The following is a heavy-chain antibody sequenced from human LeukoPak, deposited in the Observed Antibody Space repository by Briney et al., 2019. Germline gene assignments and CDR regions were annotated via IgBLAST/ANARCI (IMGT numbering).Heavy chain of an antibody. CDR1: GYTFITYG. CDR3: AREGTTVNPYYGMDV. CDR2: INPSGGST. J-gene: IGHJ6*02. V-gene: IGHV1-46*01. Sequence: GASVKVSCKASGYTFITYGITWVRQAPGQGLEWMGIINPSGGSTSYAQKFQGRVTMTRDTSTSTVYMELSSLRSEDTAVYYCAREGTTVNPYYGMDVWGQGTTVTVSS. D-gene: IGHD4-17*01.